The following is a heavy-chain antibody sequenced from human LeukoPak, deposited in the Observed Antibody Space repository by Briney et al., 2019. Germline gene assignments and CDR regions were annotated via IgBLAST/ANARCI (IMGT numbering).Heavy chain of an antibody. D-gene: IGHD6-13*01. Sequence: PSETLSLTCTVSGGSISISSYYWGWIRQPPGKGLEWIGSIYYSGSTYYNPSLKSRVTISVDTSKNQFSLKLSSVTAADTAVYYCARLPMGYFYFDYGGKGTLVTVSS. CDR1: GGSISISSYY. V-gene: IGHV4-39*01. CDR3: ARLPMGYFYFDY. CDR2: IYYSGST. J-gene: IGHJ4*02.